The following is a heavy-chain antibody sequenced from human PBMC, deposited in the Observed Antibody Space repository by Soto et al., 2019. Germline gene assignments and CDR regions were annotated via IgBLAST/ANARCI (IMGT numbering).Heavy chain of an antibody. V-gene: IGHV1-69*13. CDR1: GGTVRSSA. J-gene: IGHJ6*02. D-gene: IGHD3-9*01. CDR3: ARVVGYDILTGYPKDYYYYGMDV. Sequence: ASLKVSCKAAGGTVRSSAIIWVRQAPGQGLEWMGGIIPIFGTANYAQKFQGRVTITADESTSTAYMELSSLRSEDTAVYYCARVVGYDILTGYPKDYYYYGMDVWGQGTTVTVSS. CDR2: IIPIFGTA.